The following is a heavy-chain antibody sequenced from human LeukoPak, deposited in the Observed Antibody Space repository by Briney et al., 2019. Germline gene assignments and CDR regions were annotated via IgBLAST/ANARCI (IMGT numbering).Heavy chain of an antibody. CDR1: GGSISSGSYY. V-gene: IGHV4-61*02. J-gene: IGHJ6*03. CDR2: IYTSGST. CDR3: ARHTSYYYYYMDV. D-gene: IGHD2/OR15-2a*01. Sequence: SQTLSLTCTVSGGSISSGSYYWSWIRQPAGKGLEWIGRIYTSGSTNYNPSLKSRVTISVDTSKNQFSLKLSSVTAADTAVYYCARHTSYYYYYMDVWGKGTTVTVSS.